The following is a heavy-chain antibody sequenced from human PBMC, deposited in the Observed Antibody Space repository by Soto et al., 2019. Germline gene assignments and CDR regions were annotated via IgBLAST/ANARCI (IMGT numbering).Heavy chain of an antibody. CDR2: ISYDGSNK. V-gene: IGHV3-30*18. Sequence: QVQLVESGGGVVQPGRSLRLSCAASGFTFSSYGMHWVRQAPGKGLEWVAVISYDGSNKYYADSVKGRFTISRDNSKNTLYLQMNSLRAEDTAVYYCAKDFSRILHLFDYWGQGTLVTVSS. J-gene: IGHJ4*02. CDR3: AKDFSRILHLFDY. D-gene: IGHD1-26*01. CDR1: GFTFSSYG.